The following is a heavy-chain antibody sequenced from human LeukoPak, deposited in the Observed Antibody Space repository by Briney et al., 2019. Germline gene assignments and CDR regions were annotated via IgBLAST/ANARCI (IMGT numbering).Heavy chain of an antibody. D-gene: IGHD6-6*01. CDR1: GGSISSGDYY. V-gene: IGHV4-30-4*08. CDR3: ARSIRRGSSGDY. J-gene: IGHJ4*02. CDR2: INHSRST. Sequence: SPSQTLSLTCTVSGGSISSGDYYWSWIRPPPGKGLEWIGEINHSRSTNYNPSLKSRVTISVDTSKNQFSLKLSSVTAADTAVYYCARSIRRGSSGDYWGQGTLVTVSS.